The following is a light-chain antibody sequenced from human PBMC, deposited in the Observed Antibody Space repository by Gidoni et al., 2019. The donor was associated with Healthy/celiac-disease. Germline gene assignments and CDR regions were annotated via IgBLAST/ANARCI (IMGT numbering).Light chain of an antibody. J-gene: IGKJ5*01. V-gene: IGKV3-11*01. CDR2: DAS. CDR3: QQRSNWPPIT. CDR1: QSVSSY. Sequence: EIVLTQSPATLSLSPGDRATLSCRASQSVSSYLAWYQQKPGQAPRLPIYDASNRATGIPARFSGSGSGTDFTLTNSSLEPEDFAVYYWQQRSNWPPITFGQGTRLEIK.